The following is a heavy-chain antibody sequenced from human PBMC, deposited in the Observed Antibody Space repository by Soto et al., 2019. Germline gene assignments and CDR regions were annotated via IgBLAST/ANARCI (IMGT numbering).Heavy chain of an antibody. V-gene: IGHV3-23*01. J-gene: IGHJ4*02. CDR1: GFTFSTYT. CDR2: VYGSGHGDT. CDR3: AQDRHPDGIWTFDF. D-gene: IGHD3-9*01. Sequence: EVQLLESGGLLVQSGGSLRLSCAASGFTFSTYTMSWVRQAPGKGLEWVSGVYGSGHGDTFYADSVKGRFVISRDDSKGMLFLQMNSLKVEDTAIYYCAQDRHPDGIWTFDFWGQGTLVTVFS.